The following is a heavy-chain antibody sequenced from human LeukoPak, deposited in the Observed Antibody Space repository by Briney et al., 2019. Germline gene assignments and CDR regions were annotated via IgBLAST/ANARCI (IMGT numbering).Heavy chain of an antibody. V-gene: IGHV4-34*01. J-gene: IGHJ4*02. CDR3: ARAGIGDRSAVFDY. CDR1: GGPFSGYY. Sequence: SETLSLICAVYGGPFSGYYWNCIRQPPGKGLDWIGEINYNGYTNYNPSLESRVTISVDTSKNQFSLKVYSLTAADTAVYFCARAGIGDRSAVFDYWGQEILVTVSS. CDR2: INYNGYT. D-gene: IGHD3-10*01.